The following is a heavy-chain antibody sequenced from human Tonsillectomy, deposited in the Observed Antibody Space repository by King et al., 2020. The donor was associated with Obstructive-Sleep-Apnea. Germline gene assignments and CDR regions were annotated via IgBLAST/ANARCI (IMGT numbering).Heavy chain of an antibody. CDR1: GYTFSIYW. Sequence: VQLVESGTEVKKPGESLKISCKGSGYTFSIYWIGWVRQMPGKGLEWMGIIYPGDSDTIYSPSFRGQVTISADKSLSTAYLQWSSLNASDTAMYYCARGPRTGDAFDYWGQGTLVTVSS. J-gene: IGHJ4*02. V-gene: IGHV5-51*01. D-gene: IGHD7-27*01. CDR2: IYPGDSDT. CDR3: ARGPRTGDAFDY.